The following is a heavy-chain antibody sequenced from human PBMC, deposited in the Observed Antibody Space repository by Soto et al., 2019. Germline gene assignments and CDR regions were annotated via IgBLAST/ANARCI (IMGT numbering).Heavy chain of an antibody. D-gene: IGHD4-17*01. CDR2: IYYSGST. V-gene: IGHV4-31*03. CDR1: GGSISSGGYY. J-gene: IGHJ4*02. Sequence: TLSLTCPVSGGSISSGGYYWSWIRQHPGKGLEWIGYIYYSGSTYYNPSLKSRVTISVDTSKNQLSLKLSSVTAADTAVHYCARASYGDPFDYWGQGTLVTVSS. CDR3: ARASYGDPFDY.